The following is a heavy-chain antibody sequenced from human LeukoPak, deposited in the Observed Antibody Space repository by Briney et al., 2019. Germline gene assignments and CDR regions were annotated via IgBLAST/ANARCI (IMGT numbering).Heavy chain of an antibody. CDR1: GFTFSSYW. CDR3: ARDVHDPEYYYDPVI. J-gene: IGHJ3*02. Sequence: GGSLRLSCAASGFTFSSYWMSWVRQAPGKGLEWVANIKQDGSEKYYVDSVKGRFTISRDNAKNSLYLQMNSLRAEDTAVYYCARDVHDPEYYYDPVIWGQGTMVTVSS. CDR2: IKQDGSEK. D-gene: IGHD3-22*01. V-gene: IGHV3-7*01.